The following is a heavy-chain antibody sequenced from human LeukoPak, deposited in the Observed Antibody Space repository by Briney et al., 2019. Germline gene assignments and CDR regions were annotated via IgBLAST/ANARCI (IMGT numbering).Heavy chain of an antibody. CDR3: AKDPVVPAAKGIMEGDY. CDR1: GFTFSSYA. D-gene: IGHD2-2*01. Sequence: PGGSLRLSCAASGFTFSSYAMSWVRQAPGKGLEWVSAISGSGGSTYYADSVKGRFTISRDNSKNTLYLQMNSLRAEDTAVYYCAKDPVVPAAKGIMEGDYWGQGTLVTVSS. CDR2: ISGSGGST. V-gene: IGHV3-23*01. J-gene: IGHJ4*02.